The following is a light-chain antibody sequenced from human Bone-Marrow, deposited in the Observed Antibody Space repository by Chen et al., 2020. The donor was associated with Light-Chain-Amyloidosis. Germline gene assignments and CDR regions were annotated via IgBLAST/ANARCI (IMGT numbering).Light chain of an antibody. CDR1: QAISNW. CDR2: GAS. Sequence: DIQMTQSPSSVFASVGDRVTITCRASQAISNWLTWYQQKPGKAPTLLNYGASGLQDGVPSRFSGSGSGTEFTLAISSLQPEDFATYYCQQANSFPWTFGQGTKVEIK. V-gene: IGKV1-12*01. J-gene: IGKJ1*01. CDR3: QQANSFPWT.